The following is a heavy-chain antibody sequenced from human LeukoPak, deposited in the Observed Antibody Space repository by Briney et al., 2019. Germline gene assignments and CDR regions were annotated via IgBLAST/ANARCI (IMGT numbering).Heavy chain of an antibody. D-gene: IGHD3-3*01. V-gene: IGHV1-2*02. J-gene: IGHJ4*02. CDR3: ARGINYDFWSGYYFDY. Sequence: VKVSCKASGYTFTGYYMHWVRQAPGQGLEWMGWINPNSGGTDYAQKFQGRVTMTRDTSISTAYMELSRLRSDDTAVYYCARGINYDFWSGYYFDYWGQGTLVTVSS. CDR2: INPNSGGT. CDR1: GYTFTGYY.